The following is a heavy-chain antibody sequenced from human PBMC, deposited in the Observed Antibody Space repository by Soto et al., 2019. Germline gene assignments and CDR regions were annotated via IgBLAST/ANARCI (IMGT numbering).Heavy chain of an antibody. Sequence: XGSLRLSCAASGFTVSSNYMSWVRQAPGKGLEWVSVIYSGGSTYYADSVKGRFTISRDNSKKTLYLQMNSLRAEDTAVYYCARHPPEYSPPYFDYWGQGTLVTVSS. V-gene: IGHV3-66*04. CDR3: ARHPPEYSPPYFDY. CDR1: GFTVSSNY. J-gene: IGHJ4*02. D-gene: IGHD4-4*01. CDR2: IYSGGST.